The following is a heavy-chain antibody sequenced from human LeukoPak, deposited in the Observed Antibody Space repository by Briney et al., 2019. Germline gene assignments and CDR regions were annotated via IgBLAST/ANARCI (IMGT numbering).Heavy chain of an antibody. V-gene: IGHV4-30-2*01. Sequence: SETLSLTCAVSGGSISSGGYSWSWIRQPPGKGLEWIGYIYHSGSTYYNPSLKSRVTISVDRSKNQFSLKLSSVTAADTAVYYCARGLRWWLGTRWFDPWGQGTLVTVSS. CDR2: IYHSGST. CDR3: ARGLRWWLGTRWFDP. J-gene: IGHJ5*02. CDR1: GGSISSGGYS. D-gene: IGHD2-15*01.